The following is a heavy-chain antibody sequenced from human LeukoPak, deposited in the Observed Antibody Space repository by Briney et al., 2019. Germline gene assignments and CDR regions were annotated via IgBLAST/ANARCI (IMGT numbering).Heavy chain of an antibody. CDR3: ARDWSKELTGESFDI. Sequence: PGASVKVSCKASGGTFSSYAISWVRQAPGQGLEWMGGIIPIFGTANYAQKFQGRVTITADKSTSTAYMELSSLRSEDTAVYYCARDWSKELTGESFDIWGQGTMVTVSS. V-gene: IGHV1-69*06. J-gene: IGHJ3*02. D-gene: IGHD1-26*01. CDR1: GGTFSSYA. CDR2: IIPIFGTA.